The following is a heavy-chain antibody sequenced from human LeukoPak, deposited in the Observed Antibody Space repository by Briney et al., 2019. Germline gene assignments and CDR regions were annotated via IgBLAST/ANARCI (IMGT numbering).Heavy chain of an antibody. CDR1: GGSISCGGYS. V-gene: IGHV4-30-2*06. J-gene: IGHJ6*04. D-gene: IGHD3-10*01. CDR2: INHSGST. Sequence: SQTLSLTCAVSGGSISCGGYSWSWIRQSTGKGLEWIGEINHSGSTNYNPSLKSRVTISVDTSKNQFSLKLSSVTAADTAVYYCARGHYYGSGSYYHGGYYYGMDVWGKGTTVTVSS. CDR3: ARGHYYGSGSYYHGGYYYGMDV.